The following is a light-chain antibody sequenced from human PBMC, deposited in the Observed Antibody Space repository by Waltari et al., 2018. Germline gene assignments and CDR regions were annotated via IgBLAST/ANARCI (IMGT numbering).Light chain of an antibody. CDR1: SNYVGASNV. CDR2: DVT. J-gene: IGLJ2*01. Sequence: QSALTQPASVSGSPGQSITLSCTGTSNYVGASNVVSWYQHHPGRAPQLMIYDVTERPSGISYRFSGSKSANTASLTISGLLPEDEAIYYCSSFTDTHTLLFGGGTTVTVL. V-gene: IGLV2-14*03. CDR3: SSFTDTHTLL.